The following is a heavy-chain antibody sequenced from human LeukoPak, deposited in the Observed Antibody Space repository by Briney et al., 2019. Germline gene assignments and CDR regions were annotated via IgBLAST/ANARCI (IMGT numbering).Heavy chain of an antibody. CDR2: ISAYNCNK. CDR1: GYTFTRCG. D-gene: IGHD3-3*01. CDR3: ARDGSATYDFWRGSNPEWADYYYFYMDV. V-gene: IGHV1-18*01. Sequence: AGVKVSFKGSGYTFTRCGIRWVRQAPGQGLAWVGWISAYNCNKNNAQKLLGRVTMTTDTSTSTAYMELRTLRSDDTAVYYCARDGSATYDFWRGSNPEWADYYYFYMDVWGKGTTVTVSS. J-gene: IGHJ6*03.